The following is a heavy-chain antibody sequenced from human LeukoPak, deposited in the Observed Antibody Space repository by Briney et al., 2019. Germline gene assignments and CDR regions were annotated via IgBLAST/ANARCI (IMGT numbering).Heavy chain of an antibody. CDR3: ARDPERYLRMGHYDY. Sequence: PGGSLRLSCAASGFTFSNSSMSWVRQAPGKGLEWVSYIDYDGTHKYYAASVKGRFSISRDNARDSVYLQMDSLRAEDTAVYYCARDPERYLRMGHYDYWGQGTLVIVSS. J-gene: IGHJ4*02. V-gene: IGHV3-21*01. CDR2: IDYDGTHK. D-gene: IGHD3-16*01. CDR1: GFTFSNSS.